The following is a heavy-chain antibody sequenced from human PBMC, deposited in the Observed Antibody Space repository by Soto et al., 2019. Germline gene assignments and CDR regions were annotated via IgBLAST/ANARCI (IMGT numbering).Heavy chain of an antibody. CDR1: GGSISSYY. J-gene: IGHJ6*02. Sequence: SETLSLTCTVSGGSISSYYWSWIRQPPGKGLEWIGYIYYSGSTNYNPSLKSRVTISVDTSKNQFSLKPSSVTAADTAVYYCARATYYYGSGSYEHGMDVWGQGTTVTVSS. CDR3: ARATYYYGSGSYEHGMDV. D-gene: IGHD3-10*01. CDR2: IYYSGST. V-gene: IGHV4-59*01.